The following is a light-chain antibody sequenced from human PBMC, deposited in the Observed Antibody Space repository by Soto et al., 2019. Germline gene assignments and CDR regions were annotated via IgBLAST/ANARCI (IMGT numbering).Light chain of an antibody. CDR1: SSNIGNNY. CDR3: GTWDSSLSVRRVV. Sequence: QSVLTQPPSVSAAPGQKVTISCSGSSSNIGNNYVSWYQQLPGTAPKLLIYENNKRPSGIPDRFSGSKSGTSATLGITGLQTGDEADYYCGTWDSSLSVRRVVFGGGTKVTVL. V-gene: IGLV1-51*02. CDR2: ENN. J-gene: IGLJ2*01.